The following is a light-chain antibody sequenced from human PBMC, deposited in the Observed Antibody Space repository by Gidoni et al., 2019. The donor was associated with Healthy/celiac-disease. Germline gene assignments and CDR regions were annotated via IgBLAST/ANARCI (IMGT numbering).Light chain of an antibody. CDR3: QQYNNWPRT. CDR2: GAS. J-gene: IGKJ2*01. CDR1: QSVSSN. Sequence: EIVLTQSPATLSVSPGARATLTCRASQSVSSNLAWYQQKPGQAPRLLIYGASTRATGIPARFSGSGSRTEFTLTISSLQSEDFAVYYCQQYNNWPRTFXQXTKLEIK. V-gene: IGKV3-15*01.